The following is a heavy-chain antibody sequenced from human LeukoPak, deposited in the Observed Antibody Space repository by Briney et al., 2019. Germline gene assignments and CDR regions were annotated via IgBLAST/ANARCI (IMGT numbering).Heavy chain of an antibody. V-gene: IGHV5-51*01. CDR1: GYRFTSYW. CDR3: ALTGPQPHYDSSGYYYDY. D-gene: IGHD3-22*01. J-gene: IGHJ4*02. CDR2: IYPGDSDT. Sequence: GESLKISCKGSGYRFTSYWIGWVRQMPGKGLEWMGIIYPGDSDTRYSPSFQGQVTISADKSISTAYLQWSSLKASDTAMYYCALTGPQPHYDSSGYYYDYWGQGTLVTVSS.